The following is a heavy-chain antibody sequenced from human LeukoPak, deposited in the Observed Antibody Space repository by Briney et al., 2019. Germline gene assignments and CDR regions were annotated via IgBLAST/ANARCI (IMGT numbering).Heavy chain of an antibody. J-gene: IGHJ4*02. V-gene: IGHV3-15*01. D-gene: IGHD3-10*01. CDR2: IKSKTDGGTT. CDR1: GFTLSNAW. Sequence: GGSLRLSCAPSGFTLSNAWMPWASHAPGKGREWVGRIKSKTDGGTTEYAAPSRDKFTISRDDSTNTLYLQMSSLKPEDTAVYYCTSGLALRGNLWGQGTLVTVSS. CDR3: TSGLALRGNL.